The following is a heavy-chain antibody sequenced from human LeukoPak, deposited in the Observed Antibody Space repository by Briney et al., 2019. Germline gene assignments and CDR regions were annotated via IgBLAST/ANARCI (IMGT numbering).Heavy chain of an antibody. V-gene: IGHV3-21*01. Sequence: GGSLRLSCAASGFTFSSYSMNWVRQAPGKGLEWVSSISSSSSYIYYADSVKGRFTISRDNAKNPLYLQMNSLRAEDTAVYYCARENLLTTVTDYWGQGTLVTVSS. J-gene: IGHJ4*02. CDR3: ARENLLTTVTDY. D-gene: IGHD4-17*01. CDR1: GFTFSSYS. CDR2: ISSSSSYI.